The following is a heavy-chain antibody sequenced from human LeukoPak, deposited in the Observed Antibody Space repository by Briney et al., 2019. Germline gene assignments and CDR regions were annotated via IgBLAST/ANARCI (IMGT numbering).Heavy chain of an antibody. V-gene: IGHV3-30*02. D-gene: IGHD3-16*01. Sequence: GGSLRLSCAASGFIFSDFGIHWVRQAPGKGLEWVTFIRNDGSDKYYTDSVRGRFTISRDNSKTTVYLQMNSPRVEDTAIYYCAKHGLRSGTYVIDYWGQGTLVTVSS. J-gene: IGHJ4*02. CDR1: GFIFSDFG. CDR2: IRNDGSDK. CDR3: AKHGLRSGTYVIDY.